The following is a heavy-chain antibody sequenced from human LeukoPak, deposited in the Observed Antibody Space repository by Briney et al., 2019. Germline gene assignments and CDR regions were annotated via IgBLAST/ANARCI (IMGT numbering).Heavy chain of an antibody. J-gene: IGHJ4*02. D-gene: IGHD3-10*01. CDR1: GLTFSSYG. V-gene: IGHV3-30*18. CDR3: AKAMVRGVIITGTFDY. Sequence: GGSLRLSCAASGLTFSSYGMHWVRQAPGKGLEWGAVISYDGSNKYYADSVKGRFTISRDNSKNTLYLQMNSLRAEDTAVYYCAKAMVRGVIITGTFDYWGQGTLVTVSS. CDR2: ISYDGSNK.